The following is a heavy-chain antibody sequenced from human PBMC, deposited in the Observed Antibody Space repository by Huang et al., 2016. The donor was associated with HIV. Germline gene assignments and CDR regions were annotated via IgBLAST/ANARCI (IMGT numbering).Heavy chain of an antibody. CDR1: GYNFDSYW. Sequence: EVHLVQSGAEVKEPGESLKISCQASGYNFDSYWIGWVRQMPGKGLEWMGVISPVDSDTRYDPSFQGQGTISADQSINTAYRQWSSLKASDTAIYFCARQGLWLPPTDPFDYWGQGTPVTVSA. D-gene: IGHD3-10*01. V-gene: IGHV5-51*01. J-gene: IGHJ4*02. CDR3: ARQGLWLPPTDPFDY. CDR2: ISPVDSDT.